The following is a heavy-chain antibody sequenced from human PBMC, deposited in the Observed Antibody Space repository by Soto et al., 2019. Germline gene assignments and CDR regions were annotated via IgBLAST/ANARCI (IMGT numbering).Heavy chain of an antibody. J-gene: IGHJ4*02. Sequence: QVQLVESGGGLVKPGGSLRLSCAASGFTFSDYYMSWIRQAPGKGLEWVSYISSRSSTIFYADSVKGRFTISRDNVKNSLYVQMNSLRAEDTAVYYCASGTNGAFFVYWGQGILVTVSS. D-gene: IGHD2-8*01. V-gene: IGHV3-11*01. CDR2: ISSRSSTI. CDR1: GFTFSDYY. CDR3: ASGTNGAFFVY.